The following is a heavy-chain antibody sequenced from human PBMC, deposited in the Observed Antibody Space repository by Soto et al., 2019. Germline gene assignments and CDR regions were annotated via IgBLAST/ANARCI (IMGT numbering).Heavy chain of an antibody. CDR3: AREPDIVVVVAAKPYYSYYMDV. CDR2: ISSSSSYI. Sequence: GGSLRLSCAASGFTFISDSMNWVRQAPGKGLEWVSSISSSSSYIYYADSVKGRFTISRDNAKNSLYLQMNSLRAEDTPVYYCAREPDIVVVVAAKPYYSYYMDVWGKGTTVTLSS. D-gene: IGHD2-15*01. V-gene: IGHV3-21*01. J-gene: IGHJ6*03. CDR1: GFTFISDS.